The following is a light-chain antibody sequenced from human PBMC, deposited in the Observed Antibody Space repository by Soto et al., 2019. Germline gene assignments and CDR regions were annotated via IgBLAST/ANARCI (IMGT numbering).Light chain of an antibody. CDR1: TSNIAGNT. J-gene: IGLJ2*01. CDR3: QSYDSSLRGV. CDR2: GNS. V-gene: IGLV1-40*01. Sequence: QSALTQPPSLSGTPGQRVTISCSGSTSNIAGNTVHWYQHLPETAPKLLIYGNSNRPSGVPYRISGSKSGTSASLAISGLQAEDEASYYCQSYDSSLRGVFGGGTKLTVL.